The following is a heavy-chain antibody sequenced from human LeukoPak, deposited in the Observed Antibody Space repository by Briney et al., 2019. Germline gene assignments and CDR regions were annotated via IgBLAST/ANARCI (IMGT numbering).Heavy chain of an antibody. CDR2: IWYDGSNK. CDR3: ARPKYRSGYDAFDI. V-gene: IGHV3-33*01. D-gene: IGHD3-22*01. Sequence: PGGSLRLSCAASGFTFSSYGMHWVRQAPGKGLEWVAVIWYDGSNKYYADSVKGRFTISRDNSKNTLYLQMNSLRAEDTAVYYCARPKYRSGYDAFDIWGQGTMVTVSS. CDR1: GFTFSSYG. J-gene: IGHJ3*02.